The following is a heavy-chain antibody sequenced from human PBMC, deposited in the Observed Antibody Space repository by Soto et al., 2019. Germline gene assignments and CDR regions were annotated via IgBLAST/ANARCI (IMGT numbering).Heavy chain of an antibody. J-gene: IGHJ4*02. D-gene: IGHD6-13*01. CDR2: IVPIYRTA. V-gene: IGHV1-69*13. CDR3: ERDSGAKLSSS. CDR1: GGTFSSYR. Sequence: SVKVSCKASGGTFSSYRFNWVRQARGQGLEWLGGIVPIYRTADYAQKFQGRVTITADESTRTVYMELSSLKSQDTALYYCERDSGAKLSSSWGQGTMVTVYS.